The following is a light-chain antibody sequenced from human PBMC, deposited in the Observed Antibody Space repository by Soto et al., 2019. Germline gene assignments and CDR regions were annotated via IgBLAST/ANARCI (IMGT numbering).Light chain of an antibody. CDR1: SGHVGSYDH. CDR2: QGS. CDR3: CSYGRSSTLV. Sequence: QYALTQPASVSGSPGQSITISCTGTSGHVGSYDHVSWYQQHPGKAPKLMICQGSRRPSGVSNRFSGSKSGNTASLTISDLQAEDEANYYCCSYGRSSTLVFGGGTKVTAL. J-gene: IGLJ2*01. V-gene: IGLV2-23*01.